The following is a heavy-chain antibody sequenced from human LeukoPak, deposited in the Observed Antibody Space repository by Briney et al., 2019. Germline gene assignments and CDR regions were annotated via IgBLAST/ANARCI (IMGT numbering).Heavy chain of an antibody. D-gene: IGHD2-15*01. CDR2: FCYSGST. V-gene: IGHV4-31*03. CDR3: ARDAHCSGGSCYSGAFTI. J-gene: IGHJ3*02. CDR1: GGSISRVGYY. Sequence: SETLSLTCTVSGGSISRVGYYWGWIRERPGKGLEGIGYFCYSGSTYYNPSLKSRVTICVDTSKKQFSLKLSSVTAADTGVDYCARDAHCSGGSCYSGAFTIWGQGTMVTVSS.